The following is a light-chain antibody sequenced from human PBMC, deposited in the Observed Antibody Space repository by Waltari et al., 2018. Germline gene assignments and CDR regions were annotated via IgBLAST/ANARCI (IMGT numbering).Light chain of an antibody. CDR1: QSYLYNFNNKNY. V-gene: IGKV4-1*01. Sequence: DLAVTQAPVSLAVSLSERAPIHCKSSQSYLYNFNNKNYLAWYQQKAGQPPKLLIYWAFTRETGVPDRFSGSGSERDFALTISSLQAEDVAVYYCQQYYRSPITFGQGTRLEIK. CDR2: WAF. J-gene: IGKJ5*01. CDR3: QQYYRSPIT.